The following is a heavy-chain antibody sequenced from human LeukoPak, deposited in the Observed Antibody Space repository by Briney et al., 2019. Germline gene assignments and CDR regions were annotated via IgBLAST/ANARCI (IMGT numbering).Heavy chain of an antibody. V-gene: IGHV4-34*01. CDR2: INHRGST. Sequence: SETLCLTCAVYGGSFSGYYWSWIRQPPGKGLEWIGEINHRGSTNYNPSLKSRVTISVDTSKNQFSLKLSSVTAADTAVYYCAALAGYCSGGSCYRGRVLKDYWGQGTLVTVSS. CDR1: GGSFSGYY. D-gene: IGHD2-15*01. J-gene: IGHJ4*02. CDR3: AALAGYCSGGSCYRGRVLKDY.